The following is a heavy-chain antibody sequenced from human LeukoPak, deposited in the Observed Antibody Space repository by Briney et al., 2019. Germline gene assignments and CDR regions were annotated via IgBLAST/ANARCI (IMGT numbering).Heavy chain of an antibody. J-gene: IGHJ3*02. Sequence: GGSLRLSCAASGFTFSSYGMHWVRQAPGRGLEWVAFIRYDGSNKYYADSVKGRFTISRDNSKNTLYLQMNSLRAEDTAVYYCAKWVTPNRHAFDIWGQGTMVTVSS. CDR2: IRYDGSNK. CDR3: AKWVTPNRHAFDI. D-gene: IGHD4-23*01. V-gene: IGHV3-30*02. CDR1: GFTFSSYG.